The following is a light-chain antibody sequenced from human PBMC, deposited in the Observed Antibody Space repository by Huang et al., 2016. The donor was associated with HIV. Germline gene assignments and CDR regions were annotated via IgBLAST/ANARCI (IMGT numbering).Light chain of an antibody. CDR3: QQYDDWPPWT. CDR1: QNITR. Sequence: EIVMTQSPATLSVSPGERATLTCRASQNITRLAWYQHKPCQAPRLLIYDASSWATGVPAGFSGGGAGTDFTLTVSSLQSDDFALYYCQQYDDWPPWTFGQGTQVDMK. CDR2: DAS. J-gene: IGKJ1*01. V-gene: IGKV3-15*01.